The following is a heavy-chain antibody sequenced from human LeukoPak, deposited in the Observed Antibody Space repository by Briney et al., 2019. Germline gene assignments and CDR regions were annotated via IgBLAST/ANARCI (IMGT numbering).Heavy chain of an antibody. CDR1: GFTVSSNY. CDR2: ISSSSSYI. Sequence: PGGSLRLSCAASGFTVSSNYMSWVRQAPGKGLEWVSSISSSSSYIYYADSVKGRFTISRDNAKNSLYLQMNSLRAEDTAVYYCARLLDYYDSSGYFDYWGQGTLVTVSS. CDR3: ARLLDYYDSSGYFDY. D-gene: IGHD3-22*01. J-gene: IGHJ4*02. V-gene: IGHV3-21*01.